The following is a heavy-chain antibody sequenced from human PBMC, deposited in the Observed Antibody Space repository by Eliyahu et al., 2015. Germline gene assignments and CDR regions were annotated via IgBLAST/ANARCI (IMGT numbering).Heavy chain of an antibody. CDR1: GGSISXRGSY. CDR2: IYYTGST. J-gene: IGHJ5*02. D-gene: IGHD2-21*02. V-gene: IGHV4-31*03. CDR3: ARDNCGGDCYYPRVYNWFDP. Sequence: QVQLQESGPGLVKPSQTLSLTCTVSGGSISXRGSYWGWLRQHPGKGLEWIGCIYYTGSTYYNPSLKSRLTISVDTSKNQFSLKLSSVTAADTAVYYCARDNCGGDCYYPRVYNWFDPWGQGTLVTVSS.